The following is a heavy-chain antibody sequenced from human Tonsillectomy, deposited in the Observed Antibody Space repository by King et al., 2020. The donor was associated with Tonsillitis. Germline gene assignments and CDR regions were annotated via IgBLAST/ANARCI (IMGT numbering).Heavy chain of an antibody. CDR1: GFTFSSYS. V-gene: IGHV3-21*01. Sequence: VQLVESGGGLVKPGGSLRLSCAASGFTFSSYSMNWVRQAPGKGLEWVSSISSSSSYIYYADSVKGRFTISRDNAKNSPYLQMKSLRAEDTAVYYCARDDPRYDSSGYYFGYWGQGTLVTVSS. D-gene: IGHD3-22*01. CDR2: ISSSSSYI. J-gene: IGHJ4*02. CDR3: ARDDPRYDSSGYYFGY.